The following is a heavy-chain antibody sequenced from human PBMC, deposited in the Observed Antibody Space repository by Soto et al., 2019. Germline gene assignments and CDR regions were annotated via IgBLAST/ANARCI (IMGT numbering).Heavy chain of an antibody. V-gene: IGHV3-53*01. Sequence: EVQLVESGGGLIQPGGSLRISCAGSGFIVSSYYMSWVRQAPGKGLEWISVIYSGGSTYYADSVKGRFTISRDNSENTLDLQLNGLRAEDTAGYYCAKSGGNGWFADAFDVGGQGTMVTVSS. CDR2: IYSGGST. CDR3: AKSGGNGWFADAFDV. CDR1: GFIVSSYY. D-gene: IGHD6-19*01. J-gene: IGHJ3*01.